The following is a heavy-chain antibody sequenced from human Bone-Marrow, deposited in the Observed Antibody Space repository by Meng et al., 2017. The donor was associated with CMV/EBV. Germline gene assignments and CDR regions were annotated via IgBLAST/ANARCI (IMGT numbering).Heavy chain of an antibody. CDR1: GGSVIRGSYF. D-gene: IGHD6-13*01. Sequence: GSLRLSCGVSGGSVIRGSYFWSWIRQPPGKGLERVGYIYYSGDINSNPSLKSRVTLSVDTSKNQFSLKLASVTTADTAVYYCARGVHQLVRSYYFDYWGQGKLVTVSS. V-gene: IGHV4-61*01. CDR3: ARGVHQLVRSYYFDY. J-gene: IGHJ4*02. CDR2: IYYSGDI.